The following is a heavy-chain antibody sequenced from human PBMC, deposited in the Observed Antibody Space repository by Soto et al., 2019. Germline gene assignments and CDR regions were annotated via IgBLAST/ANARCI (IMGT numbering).Heavy chain of an antibody. J-gene: IGHJ6*02. D-gene: IGHD3-3*01. CDR1: GFTFSSYA. V-gene: IGHV3-23*01. Sequence: EVQLLESGGGLVQPGGSLRLSCAASGFTFSSYAMSWVRQAPGKGLEWVSAVSGSGGSTYYADSVKGRFTISRDNSKNTLYLQMNSLRAEDTAVYYCAKEGAFWSGYPGTYYGMDVWGQGTTVTVSS. CDR3: AKEGAFWSGYPGTYYGMDV. CDR2: VSGSGGST.